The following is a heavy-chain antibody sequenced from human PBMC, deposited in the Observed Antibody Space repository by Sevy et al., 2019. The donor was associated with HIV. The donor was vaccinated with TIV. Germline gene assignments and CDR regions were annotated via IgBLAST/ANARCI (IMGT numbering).Heavy chain of an antibody. CDR3: ARGRGVFGAVAINWFDP. CDR1: GFTVSSSY. V-gene: IGHV3-53*01. D-gene: IGHD3-3*01. Sequence: GGSLRLSCAASGFTVSSSYMTWVRQPPGKGLEWVSVIYSGGSTYYADSVKGRFTISRDNSKNTLYLQMNNLRADGTAVYYCARGRGVFGAVAINWFDPCGQGALVTVSS. CDR2: IYSGGST. J-gene: IGHJ5*02.